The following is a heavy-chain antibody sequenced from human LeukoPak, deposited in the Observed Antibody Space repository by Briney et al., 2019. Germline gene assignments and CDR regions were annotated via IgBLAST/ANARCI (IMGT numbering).Heavy chain of an antibody. D-gene: IGHD1-26*01. CDR2: IYYSGST. V-gene: IGHV4-39*07. Sequence: SETLSLTCTVSGGSISSSSYYWGWIRQPPGKGLEWIGSIYYSGSTYYNPSLKSRVTISVDTSKNQFSLKLSSVTAAGTAVYYCARASGSYFALGAFDIWGQGTMVTVSS. CDR1: GGSISSSSYY. CDR3: ARASGSYFALGAFDI. J-gene: IGHJ3*02.